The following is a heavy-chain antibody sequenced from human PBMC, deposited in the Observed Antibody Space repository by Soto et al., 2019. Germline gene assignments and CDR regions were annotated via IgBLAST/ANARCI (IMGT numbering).Heavy chain of an antibody. Sequence: GGSLRLSCAASGFTFSGSAIHWVRQASGKGLEWVGRIRSKADNFATSYAASVKGRFTISRDDSKNTAFLQMNSLKAEDTALYYCTRRTRISTNCFADYWGQGTLVTVSS. D-gene: IGHD2-2*01. J-gene: IGHJ4*02. V-gene: IGHV3-73*01. CDR2: IRSKADNFAT. CDR3: TRRTRISTNCFADY. CDR1: GFTFSGSA.